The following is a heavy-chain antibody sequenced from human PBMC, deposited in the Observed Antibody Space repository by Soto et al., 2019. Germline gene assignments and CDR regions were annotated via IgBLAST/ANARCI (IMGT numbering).Heavy chain of an antibody. D-gene: IGHD5-12*01. Sequence: PGGSLRLSCAASGFTFSSYPMHWFRQAPGKGPEWVSSIDTSSSYMYYSDSVKGRFTISRDNAKNSLYLQMNSLRAEDTAVYYWAVGLDIADPPIVDYWGQGTLVTVSS. CDR3: AVGLDIADPPIVDY. V-gene: IGHV3-21*01. J-gene: IGHJ4*02. CDR2: IDTSSSYM. CDR1: GFTFSSYP.